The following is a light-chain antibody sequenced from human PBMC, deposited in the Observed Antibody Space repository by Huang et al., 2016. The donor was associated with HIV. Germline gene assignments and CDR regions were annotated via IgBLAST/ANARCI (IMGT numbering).Light chain of an antibody. CDR3: QQYDNWPPFT. J-gene: IGKJ3*01. V-gene: IGKV3-15*01. Sequence: ELVMTQSPGTLSVSPGERATLSCRASQSVRSNLAWYQQKPGQAPRLLIYDASTRATGVPARFSGSGSGTQFTLSISSLQSEDFAVYYCQQYDNWPPFTFGPGTKVDI. CDR2: DAS. CDR1: QSVRSN.